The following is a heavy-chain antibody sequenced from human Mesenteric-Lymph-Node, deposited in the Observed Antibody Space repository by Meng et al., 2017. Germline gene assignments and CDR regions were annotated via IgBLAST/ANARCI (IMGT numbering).Heavy chain of an antibody. CDR1: GGSISGYY. V-gene: IGHV4-59*13. Sequence: SETLSLTCTVSGGSISGYYWSWIRQPPGKGLEWIGYIFYTGSTNYNPSLKSRVTISVDTSKNQFSLKLSSVTAADTAVYYCAREGTMVRGVIGAFDIWGQGTMVTVSS. CDR3: AREGTMVRGVIGAFDI. D-gene: IGHD3-10*01. CDR2: IFYTGST. J-gene: IGHJ3*02.